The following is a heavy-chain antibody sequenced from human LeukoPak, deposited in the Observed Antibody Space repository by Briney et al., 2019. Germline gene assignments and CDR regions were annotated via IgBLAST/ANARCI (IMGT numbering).Heavy chain of an antibody. J-gene: IGHJ1*01. V-gene: IGHV4-34*01. CDR3: ARDLEYFQH. Sequence: PSETLSLTCAVYGGSFSGYYWSWIRQPPGKGLEWIGEINHSGSTNYNPSLKSRVTISVDTSKNQFSLKLSSVTAADTAVYYCARDLEYFQHWGQGTLVTVSS. CDR1: GGSFSGYY. CDR2: INHSGST.